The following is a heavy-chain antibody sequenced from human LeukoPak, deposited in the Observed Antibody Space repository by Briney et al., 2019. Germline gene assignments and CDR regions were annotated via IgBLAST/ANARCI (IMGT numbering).Heavy chain of an antibody. CDR3: AREGHDYGDNTPDY. CDR1: GYTFRNYG. CDR2: VSPYNDNT. D-gene: IGHD4-17*01. V-gene: IGHV1-18*01. J-gene: IGHJ4*02. Sequence: ASVKVSCKASGYTFRNYGILWVRQAPGQGLEWMGGVSPYNDNTNYAQNFQGRVTMTTDTSTNLAYMELRSLRYDDTAVYYCAREGHDYGDNTPDYWGRGTLVTVSS.